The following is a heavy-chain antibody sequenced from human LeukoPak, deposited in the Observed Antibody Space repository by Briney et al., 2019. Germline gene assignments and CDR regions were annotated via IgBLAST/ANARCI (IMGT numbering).Heavy chain of an antibody. CDR1: GFTFTSYG. J-gene: IGHJ5*02. CDR3: ARRYGENWFDP. CDR2: ISVYNGNT. V-gene: IGHV1-18*01. Sequence: SVKVSCKASGFTFTSYGINWVRQAPGQGLEWMGWISVYNGNTNYAQRLQGRVTMTTDTSTSTAYMELRSLRSDDTAVYYCARRYGENWFDPWGQGTLVTVSS. D-gene: IGHD4-17*01.